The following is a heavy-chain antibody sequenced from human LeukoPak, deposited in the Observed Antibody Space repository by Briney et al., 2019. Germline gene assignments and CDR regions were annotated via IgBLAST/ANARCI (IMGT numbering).Heavy chain of an antibody. D-gene: IGHD2-21*02. CDR2: IWYDGSNK. J-gene: IGHJ4*02. CDR1: GFTFSRYG. Sequence: GGSLRLSCAASGFTFSRYGMHWFRQAPGKGLEWVALIWYDGSNKYYADSVKGRFTISRDNSKNTLYLQMNRLRAEDTAVYYCAREGSDIVVLTAISVGYYFDYWGQGTLVTVSS. V-gene: IGHV3-33*01. CDR3: AREGSDIVVLTAISVGYYFDY.